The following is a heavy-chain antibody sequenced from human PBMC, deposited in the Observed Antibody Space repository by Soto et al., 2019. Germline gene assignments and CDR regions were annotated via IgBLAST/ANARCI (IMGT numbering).Heavy chain of an antibody. CDR1: GFTFSSYE. V-gene: IGHV3-48*03. D-gene: IGHD6-19*01. J-gene: IGHJ6*02. CDR3: ARDGAGKDIAVAGILRRTTPYYYGMDV. Sequence: PGGSLRLSCAASGFTFSSYEMNWVRQAPGKGLEWVSYISSSGSTIYYADSVKGRFTISRDNAKNSLYLQMNSLRAEDTAVYYCARDGAGKDIAVAGILRRTTPYYYGMDVWGQGTTVTVSS. CDR2: ISSSGSTI.